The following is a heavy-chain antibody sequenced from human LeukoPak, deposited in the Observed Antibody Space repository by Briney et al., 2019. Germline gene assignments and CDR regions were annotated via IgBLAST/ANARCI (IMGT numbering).Heavy chain of an antibody. CDR1: GFTFSTYA. D-gene: IGHD3-10*01. Sequence: GGSLRLSCAASGFTFSTYAMSWVRQAPGKGLEWVSAVSSGASSTYYADSVRGRFTISRDNSKDTLYLQMNSLSADDTAVYYCAKDARGSEGFWGQGTLVTVSS. J-gene: IGHJ4*02. CDR2: VSSGASST. CDR3: AKDARGSEGF. V-gene: IGHV3-23*01.